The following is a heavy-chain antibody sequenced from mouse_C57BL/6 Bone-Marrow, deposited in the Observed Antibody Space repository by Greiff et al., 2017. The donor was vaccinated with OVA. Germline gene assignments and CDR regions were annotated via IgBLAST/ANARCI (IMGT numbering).Heavy chain of an antibody. J-gene: IGHJ1*03. D-gene: IGHD1-2*01. CDR1: GYTFTSYW. Sequence: VQLQQPGAELVMPGASVKLSCKASGYTFTSYWMHWVKQRPGQGLEWIGEIVPADSYTYYNQKFKGKSIFTADTSTSTAYMQLSSLTSEDSAVYYCTRESHSTGYFDVWGTGTTVTVTS. CDR2: IVPADSYT. V-gene: IGHV1-69*01. CDR3: TRESHSTGYFDV.